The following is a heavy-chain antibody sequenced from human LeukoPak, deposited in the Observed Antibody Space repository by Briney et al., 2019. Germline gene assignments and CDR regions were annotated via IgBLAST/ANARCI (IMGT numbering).Heavy chain of an antibody. Sequence: SETLSLTCTVSGGSISSYYWSWIRQPPGKGLEWIGYIYYCGSTNYNPSLKSRVTISVDTSKNQFSLKLSSVTAADTAVYYCARHLDYGDHQGAFDIWGQGTMVTVSS. CDR1: GGSISSYY. V-gene: IGHV4-59*08. CDR2: IYYCGST. D-gene: IGHD4-17*01. J-gene: IGHJ3*02. CDR3: ARHLDYGDHQGAFDI.